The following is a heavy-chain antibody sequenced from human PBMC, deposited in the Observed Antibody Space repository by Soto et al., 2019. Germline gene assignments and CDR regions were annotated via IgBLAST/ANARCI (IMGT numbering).Heavy chain of an antibody. V-gene: IGHV1-69*13. CDR1: GGTFSRYA. J-gene: IGHJ6*02. CDR2: IITICGTA. CDR3: ARDSNWNYAYYYYGMDV. D-gene: IGHD1-7*01. Sequence: SVKVSCKASGGTFSRYAISWVRQAPGQGLEWMGGIITICGTANYAQTFQGRVTITAAESTSTAYMELNSLRAEDTAVYYCARDSNWNYAYYYYGMDVWGQGTTVTVSS.